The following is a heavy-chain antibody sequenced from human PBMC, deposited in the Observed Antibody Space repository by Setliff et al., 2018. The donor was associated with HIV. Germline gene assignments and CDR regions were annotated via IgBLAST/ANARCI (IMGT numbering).Heavy chain of an antibody. CDR1: GGSLTGYY. CDR3: AKGPRGLGLRYYFDY. Sequence: TSETLSLTCAVYGGSLTGYYWSWIRQPPGMGLEWIGEINHSGITHFNPSLDTRVTMFADTSKNQFSLRLSPVTAADTAIYYCAKGPRGLGLRYYFDYWAQGSQVTVSS. V-gene: IGHV4-34*01. J-gene: IGHJ4*02. D-gene: IGHD3-10*01. CDR2: INHSGIT.